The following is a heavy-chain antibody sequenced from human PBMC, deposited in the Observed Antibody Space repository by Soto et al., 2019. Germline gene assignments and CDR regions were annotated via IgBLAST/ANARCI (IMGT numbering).Heavy chain of an antibody. CDR2: ISAAGDP. CDR1: GFTFRNYD. Sequence: EVQLVESGGGLVQPGGSLRLSCEASGFTFRNYDMHWVRQGTGKGLEWVSGISAAGDPDYADSVEGRFTISRENAQNSFFLQMNSLRVGYTAVYYCARADRDFYGLDVWGQWTTVIVSS. J-gene: IGHJ6*02. CDR3: ARADRDFYGLDV. V-gene: IGHV3-13*05.